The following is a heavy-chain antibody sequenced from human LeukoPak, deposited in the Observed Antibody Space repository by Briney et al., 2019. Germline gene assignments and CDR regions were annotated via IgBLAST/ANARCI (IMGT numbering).Heavy chain of an antibody. D-gene: IGHD4-17*01. V-gene: IGHV3-23*01. Sequence: GRSLRLSCAASGFTFSSYAMSWVRQAPGKGLEWVSAINSAGSTYYGDSVGGRFTISRDNSKNVLYLQMNSLRAEDTALYYCAKDQNTVATAPFDYWGQGTLVTVSS. CDR2: INSAGST. CDR1: GFTFSSYA. J-gene: IGHJ4*02. CDR3: AKDQNTVATAPFDY.